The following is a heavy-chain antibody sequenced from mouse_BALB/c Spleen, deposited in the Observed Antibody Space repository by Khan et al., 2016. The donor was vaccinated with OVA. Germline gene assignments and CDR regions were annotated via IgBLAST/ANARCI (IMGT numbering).Heavy chain of an antibody. CDR1: GYTFTSYT. CDR2: INPSNDYT. CDR3: VREGAYYRSDGWFAY. Sequence: QVQLKESGAELARPGASLKMSCKASGYTFTSYTIHWVRKRPGKTLEWIGHINPSNDYTNYNQNFKEKATLIVEISFNTAYMQMSSLKSEDSAVYYCVREGAYYRSDGWFAYWGQGTLVTVSA. J-gene: IGHJ3*01. V-gene: IGHV1-4*01. D-gene: IGHD2-14*01.